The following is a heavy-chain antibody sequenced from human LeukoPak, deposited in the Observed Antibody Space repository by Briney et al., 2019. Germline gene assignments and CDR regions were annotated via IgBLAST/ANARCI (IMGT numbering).Heavy chain of an antibody. V-gene: IGHV3-30*02. D-gene: IGHD2-2*01. CDR1: GFTFSSYG. CDR2: IRYDGSNK. Sequence: PGGSLRLSCAASGFTFSSYGMHWVRQAQGKGLEWVAFIRYDGSNKYYADSVKGRFPISRDNSKNTLYLQMNSLRAEDTAVYYCAKGYGVVPAASGHWGQGTLVTVSS. CDR3: AKGYGVVPAASGH. J-gene: IGHJ4*02.